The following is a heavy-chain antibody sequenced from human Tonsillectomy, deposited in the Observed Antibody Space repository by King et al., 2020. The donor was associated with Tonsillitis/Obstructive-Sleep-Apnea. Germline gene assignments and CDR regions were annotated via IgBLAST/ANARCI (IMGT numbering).Heavy chain of an antibody. D-gene: IGHD5-18*01. Sequence: DVQLVESGGGLVQPGESLRLSCAASGFTFSSYAMSWVRQAPGKGLEWVSVISGSGGRTYYADSVKGRFTISRANSKNTLYLQMNSLSAEDTAVYYCAKAGDTAMVPFDYWGQGTLVTVSS. CDR2: ISGSGGRT. CDR3: AKAGDTAMVPFDY. CDR1: GFTFSSYA. J-gene: IGHJ4*02. V-gene: IGHV3-23*04.